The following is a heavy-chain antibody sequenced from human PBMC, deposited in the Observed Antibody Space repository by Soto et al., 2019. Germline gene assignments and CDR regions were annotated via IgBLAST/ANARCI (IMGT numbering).Heavy chain of an antibody. V-gene: IGHV3-23*01. J-gene: IGHJ4*02. D-gene: IGHD5-12*01. CDR2: ITDGGGLT. CDR1: GFTFSSSA. Sequence: EVQLLESGGGLVQPGGSLRLSCATSGFTFSSSAMTWVRQAPGKGLEWVSSITDGGGLTYYADSVKGRCTISRDNSKKTLILQMNGLRTDDTAVYYCAVGGDVVGTIGHFYWGQGTLVTVSS. CDR3: AVGGDVVGTIGHFY.